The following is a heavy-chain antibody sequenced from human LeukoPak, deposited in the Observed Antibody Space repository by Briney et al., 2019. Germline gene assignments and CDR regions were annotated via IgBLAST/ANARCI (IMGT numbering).Heavy chain of an antibody. CDR3: ARLGSQLLFDP. Sequence: SETLSLTCTVSGGSIISTNYYWAWIRHPPGKGLEWIASVHYSGTPYCNPSLKSRVTMSVDTSKNQFSLKLSFVTAADTAVYYCARLGSQLLFDPWGQGTLVTVSS. V-gene: IGHV4-39*01. J-gene: IGHJ5*02. D-gene: IGHD6-19*01. CDR2: VHYSGTP. CDR1: GGSIISTNYY.